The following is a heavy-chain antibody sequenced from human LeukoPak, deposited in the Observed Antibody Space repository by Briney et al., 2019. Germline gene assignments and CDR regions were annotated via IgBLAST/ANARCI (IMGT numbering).Heavy chain of an antibody. CDR2: IKQDGSEK. D-gene: IGHD3-3*01. CDR1: GFTFSSYW. Sequence: GGSLRLSCAASGFTFSSYWMSWVRQAPGKGLEWVANIKQDGSEKYYVDSVKGRFTISRDNAKNSLYLQMNSLRAEDTAVYYCAKYRLRFLEPGAFDIWGQGTMVTVSS. CDR3: AKYRLRFLEPGAFDI. V-gene: IGHV3-7*03. J-gene: IGHJ3*02.